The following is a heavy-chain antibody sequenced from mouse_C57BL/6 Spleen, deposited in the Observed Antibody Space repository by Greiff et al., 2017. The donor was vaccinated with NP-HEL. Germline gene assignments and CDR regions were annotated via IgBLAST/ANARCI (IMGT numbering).Heavy chain of an antibody. Sequence: VQLQQSGAELARPGASVKLSCKASGYTFTSYGISWVKQRTGQGLEWIGEIYPRSGNTYYNEKFKGKATLTADKSSSTAYMELRSLTSEDSAVYFCARDLGYWGQGTTLTVSS. V-gene: IGHV1-81*01. J-gene: IGHJ2*01. CDR1: GYTFTSYG. CDR2: IYPRSGNT. CDR3: ARDLGY.